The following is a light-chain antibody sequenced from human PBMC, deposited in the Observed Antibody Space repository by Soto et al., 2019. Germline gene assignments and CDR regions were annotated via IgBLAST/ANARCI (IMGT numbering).Light chain of an antibody. CDR2: GAS. J-gene: IGKJ5*01. CDR1: QGIGRW. V-gene: IGKV1-12*01. CDR3: QQRNDFPLT. Sequence: DIEMTQSPSSVSVSVGDRVTISCRAGQGIGRWLAWYQQRPGKAPKLLIYGASNLLPGVPSRFSGSGSGTDFTLTISGLQSEDLASYYCQQRNDFPLTFGQGTRLEIK.